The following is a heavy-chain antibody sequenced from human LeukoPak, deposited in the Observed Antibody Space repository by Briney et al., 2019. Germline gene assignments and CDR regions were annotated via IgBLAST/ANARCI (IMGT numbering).Heavy chain of an antibody. J-gene: IGHJ4*02. Sequence: GGSLRLSCAASGFTFSNALMNWVRQAPGKGLEWVGRIKSKTDGGTTDYVAPVKGRFTISRDDSKSTLYLQMNTLKTEDTAVYYCTTEAYFYFDYWGQGALVTVSS. CDR3: TTEAYFYFDY. CDR2: IKSKTDGGTT. D-gene: IGHD3-10*01. V-gene: IGHV3-15*01. CDR1: GFTFSNAL.